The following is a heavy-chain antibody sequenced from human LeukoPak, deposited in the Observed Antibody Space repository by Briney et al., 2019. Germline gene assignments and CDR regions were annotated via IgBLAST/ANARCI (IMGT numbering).Heavy chain of an antibody. CDR2: IKQDGSEK. J-gene: IGHJ1*01. V-gene: IGHV3-7*01. CDR1: GFTFSIYW. CDR3: ARVITVYNVYEEVAEYFQY. D-gene: IGHD5/OR15-5a*01. Sequence: GGSLRLSCAASGFTFSIYWMSWVRLAPGKGLEWVANIKQDGSEKYYVDSVRGRFSISRDNSKNSLYLQMNSLRADDTAVYYCARVITVYNVYEEVAEYFQYWGQGTLVTVSS.